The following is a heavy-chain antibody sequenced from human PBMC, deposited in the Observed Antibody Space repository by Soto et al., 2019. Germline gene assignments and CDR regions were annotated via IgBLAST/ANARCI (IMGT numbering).Heavy chain of an antibody. J-gene: IGHJ4*02. CDR1: GYTFTAYY. CDR2: INPNSGGT. V-gene: IGHV1-2*02. CDR3: ARDGSSWLDY. D-gene: IGHD6-13*01. Sequence: QVQLVQSGAEVKKPGASVKVSCKAYGYTFTAYYMHWVRQAPGQGLEWMGWINPNSGGTNLAQKFQGRVTMTRDTSISTAYMELSSLRSDDTAVYYCARDGSSWLDYWGQGTLVTVSS.